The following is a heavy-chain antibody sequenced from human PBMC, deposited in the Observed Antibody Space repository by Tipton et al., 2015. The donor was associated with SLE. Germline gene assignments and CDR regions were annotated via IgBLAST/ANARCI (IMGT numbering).Heavy chain of an antibody. J-gene: IGHJ5*01. Sequence: TLSLTCIVSGDYISREAFFWGWIRQPPGKGLEWIGLVYYSGTTSYNPSLRSRVTITGDSSKNQFSLKLTSVTAADTAVYYCARGTPFYCSDAGCHPECWFDSWGQGSLVTVSS. CDR3: ARGTPFYCSDAGCHPECWFDS. CDR2: VYYSGTT. V-gene: IGHV4-39*07. CDR1: GDYISREAFF. D-gene: IGHD2-15*01.